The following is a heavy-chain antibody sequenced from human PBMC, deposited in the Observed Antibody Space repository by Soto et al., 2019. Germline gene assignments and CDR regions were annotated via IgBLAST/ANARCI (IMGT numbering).Heavy chain of an antibody. CDR2: INHSGST. V-gene: IGHV4-34*01. D-gene: IGHD6-6*01. J-gene: IGHJ6*02. CDR3: ARGRLYSSSSWYYYYYGMDV. Sequence: SETLSLTCAVYGGSFSGYYWSWIRQPPGKGLEWIGEINHSGSTNYNPSLKSRVTISVDTSKNQFSLKLSSVTAADTAVYYCARGRLYSSSSWYYYYYGMDVWGQGTTVTVSS. CDR1: GGSFSGYY.